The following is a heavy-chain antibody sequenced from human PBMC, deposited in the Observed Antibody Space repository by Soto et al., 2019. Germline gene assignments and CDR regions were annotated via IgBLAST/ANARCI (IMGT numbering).Heavy chain of an antibody. V-gene: IGHV3-74*01. J-gene: IGHJ4*02. Sequence: GGSLRLSCAASGLTFSSYWMHWVRQAPGKGLVWVSRINSDGSSTNYADSVKGRFTISRDNSKNTLYLQMNSLRAEDTAVYYCAKDTMIVVVAPWWGRGTLVTVSS. CDR3: AKDTMIVVVAPW. D-gene: IGHD3-22*01. CDR1: GLTFSSYW. CDR2: INSDGSST.